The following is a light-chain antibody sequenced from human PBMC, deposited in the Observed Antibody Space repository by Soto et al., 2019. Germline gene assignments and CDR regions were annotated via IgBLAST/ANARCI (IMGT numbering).Light chain of an antibody. CDR3: QQYGSSSWT. J-gene: IGKJ1*01. Sequence: EIVLTQSPRTLSLSPGERATLSCRPSQSVSSSYLAWYQQKPGQAPRLLIYGASSRATGIPDRFSGSGSGTDFTLTISRLEPEDFAVYYCQQYGSSSWTFGQGTKVDIK. V-gene: IGKV3-20*01. CDR2: GAS. CDR1: QSVSSSY.